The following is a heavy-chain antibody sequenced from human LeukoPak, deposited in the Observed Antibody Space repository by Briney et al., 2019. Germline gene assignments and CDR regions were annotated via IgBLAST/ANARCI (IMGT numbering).Heavy chain of an antibody. Sequence: PGGSLRLSCAASGFTVSSNYMSWVRQAPGKGLEWVSIIYGSGDTCYADSVKGRFTISRDNSKNTLYLQMNSLRAEDTAVYYCAKLDIVVVVAATADYWGQGTLVTVSS. V-gene: IGHV3-66*01. CDR1: GFTVSSNY. CDR3: AKLDIVVVVAATADY. D-gene: IGHD2-15*01. CDR2: IYGSGDT. J-gene: IGHJ4*02.